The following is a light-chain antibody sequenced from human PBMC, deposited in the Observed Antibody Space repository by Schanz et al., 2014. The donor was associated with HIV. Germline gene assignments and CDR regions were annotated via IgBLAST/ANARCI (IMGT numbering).Light chain of an antibody. CDR2: GTS. Sequence: EIVMTQSPATLSVSPGERATLSCRASQSVSSNLAWYQQKPGQAPRLLIYGTSNRATGIPDRFSGSGSGTDFTLTISRLEPEDFAVYYCQQYNDWLMYTFGQGTKLEIK. J-gene: IGKJ2*01. V-gene: IGKV3D-15*01. CDR3: QQYNDWLMYT. CDR1: QSVSSN.